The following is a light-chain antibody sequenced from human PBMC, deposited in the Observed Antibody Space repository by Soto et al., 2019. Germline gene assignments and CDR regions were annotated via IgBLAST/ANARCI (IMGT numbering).Light chain of an antibody. CDR2: GNT. CDR3: QSYDSSLSGPWV. V-gene: IGLV1-40*01. J-gene: IGLJ3*02. Sequence: QAVVTQPPSVSGAPGQRVTMSCTGSRSNIGAGYGVHWYQQLPGTAPKLLIYGNTNRPSGVPDRFSGSKSGTSASLAITGLQAEDEDDYYCQSYDSSLSGPWVFGGGTKVTVL. CDR1: RSNIGAGYG.